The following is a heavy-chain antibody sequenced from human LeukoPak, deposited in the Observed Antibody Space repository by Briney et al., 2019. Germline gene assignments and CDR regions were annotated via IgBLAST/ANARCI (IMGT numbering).Heavy chain of an antibody. Sequence: GASVKVSCKAPGYTFINYGIIWVRQAPGQGLEWIGWISAGNGNTNYAQNLQDRVTMTTDTSTSTAYMELRSLRSDDTALYYCARVIPQGPYYYHGMDVWGQGTTVTVSS. CDR1: GYTFINYG. CDR2: ISAGNGNT. CDR3: ARVIPQGPYYYHGMDV. J-gene: IGHJ6*02. V-gene: IGHV1-18*01. D-gene: IGHD3-16*01.